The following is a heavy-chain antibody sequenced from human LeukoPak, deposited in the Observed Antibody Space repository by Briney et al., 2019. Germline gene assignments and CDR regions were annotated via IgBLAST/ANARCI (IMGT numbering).Heavy chain of an antibody. CDR3: AKDIRAAHYDILTGYSTVDY. J-gene: IGHJ4*02. D-gene: IGHD3-9*01. Sequence: GGSLRLSCAASGFTFSSYAMSWVRQAPGKGLEWVSAISGSGGSTYYADSVKGRFTIYRDNSKNTLYLQMNSLRAEDTAVYYCAKDIRAAHYDILTGYSTVDYWGQGTLVTVSS. V-gene: IGHV3-23*01. CDR2: ISGSGGST. CDR1: GFTFSSYA.